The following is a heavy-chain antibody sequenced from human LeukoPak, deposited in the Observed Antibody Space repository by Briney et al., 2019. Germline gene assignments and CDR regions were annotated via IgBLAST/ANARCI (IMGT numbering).Heavy chain of an antibody. CDR3: ARGLAGWGAPVYYYYMDV. CDR2: IIPIFGTA. V-gene: IGHV1-69*13. CDR1: GGTFSSYA. D-gene: IGHD3-16*01. Sequence: SVKVSCKASGGTFSSYAISWVRQAPGQGLEWMGGIIPIFGTANYAQKFQGRVTITADESTSTAYMELSSLRSEDTAVYYCARGLAGWGAPVYYYYMDVWGKGTTVTVSS. J-gene: IGHJ6*03.